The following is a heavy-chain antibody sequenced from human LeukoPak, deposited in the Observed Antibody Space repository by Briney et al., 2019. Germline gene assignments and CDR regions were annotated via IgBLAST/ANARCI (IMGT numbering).Heavy chain of an antibody. CDR1: GFTFSSYA. Sequence: GGSLRLSCAASGFTFSSYAMSWVRQAPGKGLEWVSAISGSGGSTYYADSVKGRFTISRDNSKNTLYLQMNSLRAEDTVVYYCAKGGYDILTGSDYWGQGTLVTVSS. V-gene: IGHV3-23*01. J-gene: IGHJ4*02. D-gene: IGHD3-9*01. CDR3: AKGGYDILTGSDY. CDR2: ISGSGGST.